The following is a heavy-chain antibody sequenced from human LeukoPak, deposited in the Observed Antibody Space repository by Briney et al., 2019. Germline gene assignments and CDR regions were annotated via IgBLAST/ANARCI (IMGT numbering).Heavy chain of an antibody. CDR1: GGSISSSIYY. J-gene: IGHJ4*02. Sequence: KSSETLSLTCTVSGGSISSSIYYWGGFRQPPGKGLEWIGSIYYNVATYYHSSLKSRVTISVDTSKNHLSLKLSAVTAADTAVYYCARVRDGYNRNWAYWGQGTLVTVSS. V-gene: IGHV4-39*02. CDR3: ARVRDGYNRNWAY. CDR2: IYYNVAT. D-gene: IGHD5-24*01.